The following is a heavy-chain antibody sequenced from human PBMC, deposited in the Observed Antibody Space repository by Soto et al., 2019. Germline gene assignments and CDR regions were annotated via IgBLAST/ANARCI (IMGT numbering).Heavy chain of an antibody. Sequence: GGSLRLSCAASWFTFSSYGMHWVRQAPGKGLEWVAVISFDGSKKHYADSVKGRFTISRDNSRNTLYLQMNSLRAEDTALYYCTNAGDTWNSNYYCYDRDVRGQGTTVTVAS. V-gene: IGHV3-30*18. CDR3: TNAGDTWNSNYYCYDRDV. CDR2: ISFDGSKK. J-gene: IGHJ6*02. CDR1: WFTFSSYG. D-gene: IGHD1-7*01.